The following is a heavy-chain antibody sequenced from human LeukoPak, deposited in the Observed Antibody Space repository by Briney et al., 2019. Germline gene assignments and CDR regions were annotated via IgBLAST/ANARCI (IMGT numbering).Heavy chain of an antibody. CDR1: GGSISSSNW. V-gene: IGHV4-4*02. CDR3: ARVNGGSSPSPPDY. J-gene: IGHJ4*02. D-gene: IGHD1-26*01. Sequence: PSGTLSLTCAVSGGSISSSNWWSWVRQPPGKGLEWIGEIYHSGSTNYNPSLKSRVTISVDKSKNQFSLKLSSVTAADTAVYYCARVNGGSSPSPPDYWGQGTLVTVSS. CDR2: IYHSGST.